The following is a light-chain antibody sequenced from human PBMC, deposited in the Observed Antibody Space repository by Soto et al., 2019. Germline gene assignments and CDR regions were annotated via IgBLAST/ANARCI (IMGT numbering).Light chain of an antibody. CDR3: QQYGSSPFT. J-gene: IGKJ3*01. Sequence: EIELTQSPGTLSLSPGERAILSCRASQSINSTYLGWYQQKPGQAPRLLINGASSRATGIPDRFSGSGSGTDVTLTISRLAPEDFAVYYCQQYGSSPFTFGPGTKVDIK. CDR2: GAS. V-gene: IGKV3-20*01. CDR1: QSINSTY.